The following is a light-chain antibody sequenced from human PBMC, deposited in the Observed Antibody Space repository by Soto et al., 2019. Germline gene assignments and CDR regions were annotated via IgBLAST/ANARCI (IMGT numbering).Light chain of an antibody. J-gene: IGLJ3*02. CDR1: SSNIGAGYD. CDR3: QSYNSSLSGAV. CDR2: GNS. Sequence: QSVLTQPPSVSGAPGQRVTISCTGSSSNIGAGYDVHWYQQLPGTAPKLLIYGNSNRPSGVPDRFSGSKSGTSASLAITGPQAEDGADYYCQSYNSSLSGAVVGGGTKLTVL. V-gene: IGLV1-40*01.